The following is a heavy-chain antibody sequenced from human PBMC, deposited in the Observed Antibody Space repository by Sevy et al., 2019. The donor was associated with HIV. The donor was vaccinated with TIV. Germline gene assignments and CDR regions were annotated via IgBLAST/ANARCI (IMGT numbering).Heavy chain of an antibody. CDR1: GFTFNSYW. D-gene: IGHD2-15*01. J-gene: IGHJ3*02. Sequence: GGSLRLSCAASGFTFNSYWMSWVRQAPGKGLEWVANTKYDGSDKYYVGSVRARFTISRDNDKKSLYLQMNSLRAEDTAVYYCAREGYGFDIWGQGTMVTVSS. V-gene: IGHV3-7*01. CDR3: AREGYGFDI. CDR2: TKYDGSDK.